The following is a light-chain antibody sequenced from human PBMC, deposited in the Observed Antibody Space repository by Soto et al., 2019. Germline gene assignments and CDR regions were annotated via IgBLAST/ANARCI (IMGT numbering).Light chain of an antibody. CDR1: SSNIGSRT. J-gene: IGLJ3*02. V-gene: IGLV1-44*01. CDR2: STN. Sequence: QSVLTQPPSASGTPGQRVTISCSGSSSNIGSRTVNWYQQLPGTAPKVLIYSTNQRPSGVPDRFSGSKSGTSASLAITGLQSEDEADYYCAAWDDSRSAWVFGGGTKLTVL. CDR3: AAWDDSRSAWV.